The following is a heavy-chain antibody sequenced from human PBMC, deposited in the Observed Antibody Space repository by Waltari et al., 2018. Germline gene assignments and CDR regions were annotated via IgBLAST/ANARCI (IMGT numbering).Heavy chain of an antibody. CDR2: INRDGSST. J-gene: IGHJ4*02. CDR1: GFTFSSYW. Sequence: EVQLVESGGGLVQPGGSLRLSCAASGFTFSSYWMHWVRHAPGKGLVWVSRINRDGSSTSYADSVKGRFTISRDNAKNTLYLQMNSLRAEDTAVYYCARDGDYYGSGSYLDYWGQGTLVTVSS. D-gene: IGHD3-10*01. CDR3: ARDGDYYGSGSYLDY. V-gene: IGHV3-74*01.